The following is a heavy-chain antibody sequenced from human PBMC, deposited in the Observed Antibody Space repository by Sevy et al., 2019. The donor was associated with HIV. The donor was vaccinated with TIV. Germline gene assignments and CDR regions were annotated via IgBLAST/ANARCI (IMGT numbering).Heavy chain of an antibody. D-gene: IGHD5-18*01. V-gene: IGHV3-7*01. CDR3: ARDRAYSAVDY. CDR2: INEDGSRL. CDR1: GFTFSDSW. J-gene: IGHJ4*02. Sequence: GGSLRLSCVASGFTFSDSWMNWVRRAPGKGLERIAFINEDGSRLGYVDSVRGRFTISRENIKNSLYLQMNNLRAEDTALYFCARDRAYSAVDYWGQGTLVTVSS.